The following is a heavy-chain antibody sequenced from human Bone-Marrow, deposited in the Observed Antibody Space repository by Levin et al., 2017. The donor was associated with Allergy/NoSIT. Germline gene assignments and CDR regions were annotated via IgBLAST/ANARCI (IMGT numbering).Heavy chain of an antibody. V-gene: IGHV3-30*04. CDR2: ISYDGSKR. CDR3: AGRDTLDY. CDR1: RFTFSNYP. J-gene: IGHJ4*02. Sequence: AGGSLRLSCAASRFTFSNYPIHWVRQAPGMGLDWVAVISYDGSKRYYADSVKGRFTISRDNSKNTVDLQMNSLRTEDTAVYYCAGRDTLDYWGQGTLVTVSS.